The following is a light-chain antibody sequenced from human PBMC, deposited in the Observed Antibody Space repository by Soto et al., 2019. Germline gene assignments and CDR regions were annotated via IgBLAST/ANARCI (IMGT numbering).Light chain of an antibody. J-gene: IGKJ1*01. Sequence: EIVLTQSPDTLSLSPGERATLSCRASQSFSGHLAWYQQNPGQAPRLLIYDASNRATGIPARFSGSGFGTDYTLTISSLEPEDFAVYYCQQRSKWRTFGQGTKVEIK. V-gene: IGKV3-11*01. CDR3: QQRSKWRT. CDR2: DAS. CDR1: QSFSGH.